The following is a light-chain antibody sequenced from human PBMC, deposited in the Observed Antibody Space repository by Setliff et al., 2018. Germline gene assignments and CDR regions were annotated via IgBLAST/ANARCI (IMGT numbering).Light chain of an antibody. Sequence: LTQPAAVSGSPGQSIAISCAGTNSDVGGYNYVSWYQQHPNKAPKLLIYEVTKRPSGVSDRFSGSKSGNTASLTISGLQAEDEADYYCCAYTASTTYVFVNGTKVTVL. V-gene: IGLV2-14*03. CDR1: NSDVGGYNY. CDR3: CAYTASTTYV. J-gene: IGLJ1*01. CDR2: EVT.